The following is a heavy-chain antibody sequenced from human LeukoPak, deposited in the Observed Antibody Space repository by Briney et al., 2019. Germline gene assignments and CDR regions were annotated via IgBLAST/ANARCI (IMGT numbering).Heavy chain of an antibody. CDR1: GDSTSNFY. D-gene: IGHD2-8*01. CDR3: ALAPNSNWFDF. V-gene: IGHV4-59*03. CDR2: IHSSGSS. J-gene: IGHJ5*01. Sequence: SETLSLTCTVSGDSTSNFYWNWIRQSPGKDREWIGNIHSSGSSVYNPSLKSRGTISIDTSRRQFFLKLNSVTAADTAVYFCALAPNSNWFDFWGPGTLVTVSS.